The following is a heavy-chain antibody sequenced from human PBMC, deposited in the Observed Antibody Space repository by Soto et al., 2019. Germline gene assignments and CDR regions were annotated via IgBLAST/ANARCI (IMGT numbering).Heavy chain of an antibody. CDR3: VKEGYYYDSSGYYYGWFDP. J-gene: IGHJ5*02. Sequence: ASVKVSCKASGYTFTSYYMHWVRQAPGQGLEWMGIINPSGGSTSYAQKFQGRVTMTRDTSTSTVYMELSSLRSEDTAVYYCVKEGYYYDSSGYYYGWFDPWGQGTLVTVSS. CDR2: INPSGGST. V-gene: IGHV1-46*01. CDR1: GYTFTSYY. D-gene: IGHD3-22*01.